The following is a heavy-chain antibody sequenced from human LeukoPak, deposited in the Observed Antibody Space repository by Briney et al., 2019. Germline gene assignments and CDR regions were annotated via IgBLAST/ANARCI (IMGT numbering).Heavy chain of an antibody. CDR2: ISWNSGSI. D-gene: IGHD1-14*01. V-gene: IGHV3-9*01. J-gene: IGHJ6*02. Sequence: GRSLRLYCAASGFTFDDYAMHWVRQAPGKGLEWVSGISWNSGSIGYADSVKGRFTISRDNAKNSLYLQMNSLRAEDTALYYCAKDINRRTSAARYYYYYGMDVWGQGTTVTVSS. CDR1: GFTFDDYA. CDR3: AKDINRRTSAARYYYYYGMDV.